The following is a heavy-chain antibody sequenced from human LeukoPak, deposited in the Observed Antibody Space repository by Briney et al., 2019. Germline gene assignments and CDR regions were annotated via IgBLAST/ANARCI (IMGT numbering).Heavy chain of an antibody. V-gene: IGHV1-69*04. D-gene: IGHD3-3*01. J-gene: IGHJ4*02. CDR3: ARGGTIFGHFDY. CDR2: IIPILGLA. CDR1: GGTFSSYA. Sequence: SVKVSCKASGGTFSSYAISWVRQAPGQGLEWMGRIIPILGLANYAQKFQGRVTITADKSTSTAYMELSSLRSEDTAVYYCARGGTIFGHFDYWGQGTLVTVSS.